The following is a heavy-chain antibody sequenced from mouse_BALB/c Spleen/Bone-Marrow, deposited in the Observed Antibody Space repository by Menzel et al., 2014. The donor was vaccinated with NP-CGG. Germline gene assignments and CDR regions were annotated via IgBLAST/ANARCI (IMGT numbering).Heavy chain of an antibody. D-gene: IGHD4-1*01. CDR3: TRGANPYYYTMDY. Sequence: QVQLQQSGAELVKPGASVKMSCKASGYTFTSYWMHWVKQRPGQGLEWIGVLDPSDSCTTYNQKFKGKATLTVDTSSNTAYMQLSSLTSEDSAVYYCTRGANPYYYTMDYWGQGTSVTVSS. CDR2: LDPSDSCT. V-gene: IGHV1S127*01. CDR1: GYTFTSYW. J-gene: IGHJ4*01.